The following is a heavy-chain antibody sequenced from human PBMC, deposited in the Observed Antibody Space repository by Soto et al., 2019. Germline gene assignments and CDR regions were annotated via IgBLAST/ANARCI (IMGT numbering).Heavy chain of an antibody. CDR3: ARHVGGIAARLYYFDY. V-gene: IGHV4-59*08. J-gene: IGHJ4*02. CDR1: GGSISSYY. Sequence: QVQLQESGPGLVKPSETLSLTCTVSGGSISSYYWSWIRQPPGKGLEWIGYIYYSGSTNYNPSLTSRVTISVDTSKNQFSLKLSSVTAADTAVYYCARHVGGIAARLYYFDYWGQGTLVTVSS. CDR2: IYYSGST. D-gene: IGHD6-6*01.